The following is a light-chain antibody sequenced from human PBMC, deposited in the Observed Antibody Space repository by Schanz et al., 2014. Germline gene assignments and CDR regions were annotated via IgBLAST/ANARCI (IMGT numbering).Light chain of an antibody. Sequence: QSALTQPASVSGSPGQSITISCTGTSSDVGSYNLVSWYQHHPGKAPKLMIYEGSKRPSGVPDRFSGSKSGNTASLTVSGIQAEDEADYYRAVWADKLNGYVFATGTMLTVL. CDR1: SSDVGSYNL. J-gene: IGLJ1*01. V-gene: IGLV2-14*02. CDR2: EGS. CDR3: AVWADKLNGYV.